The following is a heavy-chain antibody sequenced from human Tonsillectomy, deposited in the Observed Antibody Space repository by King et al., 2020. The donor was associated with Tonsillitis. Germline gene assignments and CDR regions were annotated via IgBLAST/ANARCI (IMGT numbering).Heavy chain of an antibody. J-gene: IGHJ5*02. CDR2: ISTSGGTI. V-gene: IGHV3-11*01. Sequence: VQLVESGGGFVKPGGSLRLSCAASGFTFTNYYMTWIRQAPGKGLEWVSYISTSGGTIYHADSVKGRFTISRDNAKNSLYLQMNSLRAEDTAVYYCARVRNNWFDPWGQGTLVTVSS. CDR3: ARVRNNWFDP. CDR1: GFTFTNYY.